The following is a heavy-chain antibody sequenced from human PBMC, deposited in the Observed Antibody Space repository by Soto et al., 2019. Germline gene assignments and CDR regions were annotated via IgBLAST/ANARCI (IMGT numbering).Heavy chain of an antibody. CDR2: IKQDGSEK. CDR1: GFTFSSYW. D-gene: IGHD6-13*01. CDR3: ARDSSSWYHYFDY. V-gene: IGHV3-7*03. J-gene: IGHJ4*02. Sequence: LRLSCAASGFTFSSYWMSWVRQAPGKGLEWVANIKQDGSEKYYVDSVKGRFTISRDNAKNSLYLQMNSLRAEDTAVYYCARDSSSWYHYFDYWGQGTLVTVSS.